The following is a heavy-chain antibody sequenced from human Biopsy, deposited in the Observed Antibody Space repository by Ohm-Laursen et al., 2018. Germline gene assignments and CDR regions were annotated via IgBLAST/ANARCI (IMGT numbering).Heavy chain of an antibody. V-gene: IGHV4-39*01. CDR3: ARHPTGFWFDP. CDR1: GGSVGSNVAY. J-gene: IGHJ5*02. Sequence: TLSLTCTVSGGSVGSNVAYWAWIRQPPGKGLESIGSIFYSGITYYNPSLQSRVTMPVDTSKNQFSLNLTSVTAADTAVYYCARHPTGFWFDPWGQGTLVIVSS. CDR2: IFYSGIT.